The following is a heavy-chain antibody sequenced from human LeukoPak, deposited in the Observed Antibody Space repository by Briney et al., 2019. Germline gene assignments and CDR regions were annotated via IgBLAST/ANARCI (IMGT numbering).Heavy chain of an antibody. Sequence: GASVKVSCKASGGTFSSYAISWVRQAPGQGLEWMGRIIPILGIANYAQKFQGRVTITADKSTSTAYMELSSLRSEDTAVYYCARVGHEYYYGMDVWGQGTTVTVSS. CDR3: ARVGHEYYYGMDV. CDR2: IIPILGIA. CDR1: GGTFSSYA. V-gene: IGHV1-69*04. D-gene: IGHD3-3*01. J-gene: IGHJ6*02.